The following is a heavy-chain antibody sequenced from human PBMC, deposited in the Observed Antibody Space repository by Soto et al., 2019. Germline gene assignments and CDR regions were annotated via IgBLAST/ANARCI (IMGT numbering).Heavy chain of an antibody. Sequence: GESLKISCAASGFTFSSYAMSWVRQAPGKGLEWVSAISGSGGSTYYADSVKGRFTISRDNSKNTLYLQMNSLRAEDTAVYYCARNRFLEWLLYSFYYYYMDVWGKGTTVTVSS. CDR3: ARNRFLEWLLYSFYYYYMDV. D-gene: IGHD3-3*01. V-gene: IGHV3-23*01. CDR1: GFTFSSYA. CDR2: ISGSGGST. J-gene: IGHJ6*03.